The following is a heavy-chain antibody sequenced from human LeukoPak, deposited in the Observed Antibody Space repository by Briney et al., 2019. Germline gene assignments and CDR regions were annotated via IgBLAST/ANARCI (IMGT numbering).Heavy chain of an antibody. J-gene: IGHJ6*04. CDR3: ARDLPAAPYYYYYYGMDV. Sequence: SETLSLTCAVYGGSFSGYYWSWIRQPPGKGLEWIGEINHSGSTNYNPSLKSRVTISVDTSKNQFSLKLSSVTAADTAVYYCARDLPAAPYYYYYYGMDVWGKGTTVTVSS. CDR1: GGSFSGYY. V-gene: IGHV4-34*01. CDR2: INHSGST. D-gene: IGHD2-2*01.